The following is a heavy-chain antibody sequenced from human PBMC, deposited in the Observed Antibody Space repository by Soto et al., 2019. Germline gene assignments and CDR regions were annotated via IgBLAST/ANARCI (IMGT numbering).Heavy chain of an antibody. V-gene: IGHV3-7*03. Sequence: EVQLVESGGGLVQPGGSLRLSCAVSGFTFSSYWMSWVRQAPGKGLEWVANIKQDGSEKHYVDSVKGRFTISRDNAKNSLYLQMNSLRAEDTAVYYCARELHDILTGHGMDVWGQGTTVTVSS. D-gene: IGHD3-9*01. CDR2: IKQDGSEK. J-gene: IGHJ6*02. CDR3: ARELHDILTGHGMDV. CDR1: GFTFSSYW.